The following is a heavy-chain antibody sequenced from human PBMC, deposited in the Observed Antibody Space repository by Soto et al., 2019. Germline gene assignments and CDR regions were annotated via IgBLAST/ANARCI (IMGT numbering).Heavy chain of an antibody. V-gene: IGHV3-23*01. CDR2: ISGTGGST. D-gene: IGHD3-10*01. J-gene: IGHJ6*02. CDR1: GFTFSNYA. CDR3: ASAMIRGQANMDV. Sequence: EVRLLQSGGGLAQPGGSLRLSCAASGFTFSNYALGWVRQAPGKGLEWVSTISGTGGSTYYADSVKGRCTISRDKSRNTLFLQMNSLRVEDTAVYYCASAMIRGQANMDVWGQGTTVTVSS.